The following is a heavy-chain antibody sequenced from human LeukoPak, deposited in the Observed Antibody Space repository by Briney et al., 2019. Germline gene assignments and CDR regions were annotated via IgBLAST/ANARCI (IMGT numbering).Heavy chain of an antibody. Sequence: SETLSLTCTVSGGSISSYYWSWIRQPPGKGLEWIGYIYYSGSTNYNPSLKSRVTISVDTSKNQFSLKLSSMTAADTAVYYCARHGMDSSGYNIDYWGQGTLVTVSS. D-gene: IGHD3-22*01. CDR1: GGSISSYY. CDR2: IYYSGST. J-gene: IGHJ4*02. CDR3: ARHGMDSSGYNIDY. V-gene: IGHV4-59*08.